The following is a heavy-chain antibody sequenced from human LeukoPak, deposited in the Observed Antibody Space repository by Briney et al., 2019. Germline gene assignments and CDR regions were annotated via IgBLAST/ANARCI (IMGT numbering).Heavy chain of an antibody. V-gene: IGHV4-34*01. CDR3: ARGAYYYGLNWFDP. J-gene: IGHJ5*02. CDR2: ISHSGIT. D-gene: IGHD3-10*01. CDR1: GGSFSGYY. Sequence: KPSETLSLTCAVYGGSFSGYYWSWIRQPPGKGLEWIGEISHSGITNYNPSLKSRVTISVDKSKNQFSLKLSSVTAADTAVYYCARGAYYYGLNWFDPWGQGTLVTVSS.